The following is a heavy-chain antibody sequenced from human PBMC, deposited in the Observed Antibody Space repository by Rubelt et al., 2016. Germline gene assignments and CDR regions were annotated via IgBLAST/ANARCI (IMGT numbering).Heavy chain of an antibody. CDR3: ARDRIRIAARQGWYFDL. CDR1: GYTFTSYG. V-gene: IGHV1-18*01. J-gene: IGHJ2*01. CDR2: ISAYNGNT. Sequence: QVQLVQSGAEVKKPGASVKVSCKASGYTFTSYGISWVRQAPGQGLEWMGWISAYNGNTNYAQKLQGTVPMPTDTPTSTAYMELRGLRSDATAVYYCARDRIRIAARQGWYFDLWGRGTLVTVSS. D-gene: IGHD6-6*01.